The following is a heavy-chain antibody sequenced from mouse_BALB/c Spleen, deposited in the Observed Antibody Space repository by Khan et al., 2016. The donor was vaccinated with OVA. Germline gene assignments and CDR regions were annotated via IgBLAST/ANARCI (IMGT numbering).Heavy chain of an antibody. D-gene: IGHD2-10*01. Sequence: LVESGPELKKPGETVKISCKASGYTFTNYGMNWVKQSPGKALKWMGWINTYTGEPTYADDIKGRFAFSLETSASTAYLQINNLKNEDTATYFCARPPYFSYTLDYWGQGTSVTVSS. CDR2: INTYTGEP. J-gene: IGHJ4*01. CDR3: ARPPYFSYTLDY. V-gene: IGHV9-3-1*01. CDR1: GYTFTNYG.